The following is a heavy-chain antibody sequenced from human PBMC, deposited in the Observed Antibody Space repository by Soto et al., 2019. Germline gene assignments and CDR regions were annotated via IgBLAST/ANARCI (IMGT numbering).Heavy chain of an antibody. CDR1: GFTFSSYS. Sequence: PGGSLRLSCAASGFTFSSYSMNWVRQAPGKGLEWVSSISSSSSYIYYADSVKGRFTISRDNAKNSLYLQMNSLRAEDTAVYYCARDCPGGYDSSGYCYYYYGMDVWGQGTTVTVSS. CDR2: ISSSSSYI. J-gene: IGHJ6*02. D-gene: IGHD3-22*01. CDR3: ARDCPGGYDSSGYCYYYYGMDV. V-gene: IGHV3-21*01.